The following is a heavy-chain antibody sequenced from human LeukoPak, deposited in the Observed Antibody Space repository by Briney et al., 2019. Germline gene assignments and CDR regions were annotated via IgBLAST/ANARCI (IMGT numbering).Heavy chain of an antibody. V-gene: IGHV3-30-3*01. CDR2: IPYDGSNK. D-gene: IGHD3-10*01. Sequence: PGGSLRLSCAASGFTFSSYAMHWVRQAPGKGLEWVAVIPYDGSNKYYADSVKGRFTISRDNSKNTLYLQMNSLRAEDTAVYYCARSSRPAGAFDYWGQGTLVTVSS. J-gene: IGHJ4*02. CDR3: ARSSRPAGAFDY. CDR1: GFTFSSYA.